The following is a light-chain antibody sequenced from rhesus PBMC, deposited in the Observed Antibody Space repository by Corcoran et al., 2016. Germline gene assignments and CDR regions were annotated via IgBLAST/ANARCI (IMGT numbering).Light chain of an antibody. CDR2: KAS. CDR3: QQYSSSPRALT. V-gene: IGKV1-22*01. CDR1: QTISSW. J-gene: IGKJ4*01. Sequence: DIQMTQSPSSLSASVGDTVTITCRASQTISSWLAWYQQKPGKAPKLLIYKASSLQSGVPSRFSGIGFGTDFTLTISSLQSEDFATYYCQQYSSSPRALTFGGGTKVELK.